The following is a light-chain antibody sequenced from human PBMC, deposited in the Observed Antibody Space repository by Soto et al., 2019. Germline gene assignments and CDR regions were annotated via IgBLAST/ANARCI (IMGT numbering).Light chain of an antibody. CDR3: QQYENYWT. CDR2: DAS. V-gene: IGKV1-5*01. Sequence: DIQMTQSPSTPSATAGDRVTITCRASQSISSWLAWYQHKPGKAPKLLIYDASNLDSGVPSRFSGSGSGTEFSLTISNLQPDDCATYYCQQYENYWTFGQGTKVDI. J-gene: IGKJ1*01. CDR1: QSISSW.